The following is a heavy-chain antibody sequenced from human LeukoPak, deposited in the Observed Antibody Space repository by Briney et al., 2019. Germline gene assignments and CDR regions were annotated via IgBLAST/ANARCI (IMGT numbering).Heavy chain of an antibody. J-gene: IGHJ6*03. D-gene: IGHD2/OR15-2a*01. CDR3: ARDQRLSGYYYMDV. Sequence: GGSLRLSCAASGFTFSSYSMNWVRQAPGKGLEWVSSISSSSSYIYYADSVRGRLTISRDNAKNSLYLHMNSLRAEDTAVYYCARDQRLSGYYYMDVWAKGPRSPSP. CDR1: GFTFSSYS. CDR2: ISSSSSYI. V-gene: IGHV3-21*06.